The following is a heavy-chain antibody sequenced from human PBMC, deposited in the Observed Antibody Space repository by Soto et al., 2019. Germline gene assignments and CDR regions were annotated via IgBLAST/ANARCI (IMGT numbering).Heavy chain of an antibody. Sequence: QVQVVQSGAGVKKPGATANVSCKASGYRFTAYDMHWVRQAPGQRLEWLGWINTATGDTKYSPSFQGRVTLTRDTSATTAYMELSGLRFEDTVVYYCARTRGYCSGGSCYPLDYWGQGTLVTVSS. CDR2: INTATGDT. J-gene: IGHJ4*02. CDR1: GYRFTAYD. V-gene: IGHV1-3*04. D-gene: IGHD2-15*01. CDR3: ARTRGYCSGGSCYPLDY.